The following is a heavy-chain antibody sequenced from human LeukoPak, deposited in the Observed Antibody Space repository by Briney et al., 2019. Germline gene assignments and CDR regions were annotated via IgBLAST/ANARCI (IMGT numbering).Heavy chain of an antibody. J-gene: IGHJ6*03. CDR2: IYYSGST. CDR3: ARERYYYYYMDV. CDR1: GGSISSSSYY. V-gene: IGHV4-39*07. Sequence: PSETLSLTCTVSGGSISSSSYYWGWIRQPPGKGLEWIGSIYYSGSTYHTPSLKSLVTISVDTSKNQFSLKLSSVTAADTAVYYCARERYYYYYMDVWGKGTTVTVSS.